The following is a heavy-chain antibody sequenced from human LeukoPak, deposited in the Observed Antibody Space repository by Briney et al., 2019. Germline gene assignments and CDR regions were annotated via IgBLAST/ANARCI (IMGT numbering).Heavy chain of an antibody. Sequence: GASVEVSCTASGYTFTIYGISWVRQAPGQGLEWMGWISAYNGNTNYAQKLQGRVTMTTDTSTSTAYMELRSLRSDDTAVYYCARDGAAAASDAFDIWGQGTMVTVSS. J-gene: IGHJ3*02. CDR2: ISAYNGNT. D-gene: IGHD6-13*01. V-gene: IGHV1-18*01. CDR1: GYTFTIYG. CDR3: ARDGAAAASDAFDI.